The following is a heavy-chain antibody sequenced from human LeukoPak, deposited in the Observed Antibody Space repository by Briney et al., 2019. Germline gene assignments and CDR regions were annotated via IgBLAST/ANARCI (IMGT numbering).Heavy chain of an antibody. CDR1: GGTFSSYA. V-gene: IGHV1-69*13. CDR2: IVPIFGTA. CDR3: AREAKKGYYDSSGHIDP. J-gene: IGHJ5*02. D-gene: IGHD3-22*01. Sequence: SVKVSCKASGGTFSSYAISWVRQAPGQGLEWMGGIVPIFGTANYAQKFQGRVTITADESTSTAYMELSSLRSEDTAVYYCAREAKKGYYDSSGHIDPWGQGTLVTVSS.